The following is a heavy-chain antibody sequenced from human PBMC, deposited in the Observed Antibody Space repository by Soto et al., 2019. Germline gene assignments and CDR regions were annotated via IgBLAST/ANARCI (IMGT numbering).Heavy chain of an antibody. Sequence: PGESLKISCKGSGYSFTSYWISWVRQMPGKGLEWMGRIDPSDSYTNYSPSFQGHVTISAEKSISTAYLQWSSLKASDTAMYYCARHEGETTGIIYYYYYGMDVWGQGTTVTVSS. D-gene: IGHD1-7*01. CDR2: IDPSDSYT. CDR1: GYSFTSYW. CDR3: ARHEGETTGIIYYYYYGMDV. J-gene: IGHJ6*02. V-gene: IGHV5-10-1*01.